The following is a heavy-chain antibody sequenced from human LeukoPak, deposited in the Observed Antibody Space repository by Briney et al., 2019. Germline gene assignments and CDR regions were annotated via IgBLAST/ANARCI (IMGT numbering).Heavy chain of an antibody. V-gene: IGHV4-39*01. D-gene: IGHD2-15*01. Sequence: SETLSLTCTVSGGSISSDSYYWGWIRQPPGKGLEWIGSIYSSGSTYYNPSLKSRVTISVDTSKKQFSLKLSSVTAADAAVYYCARGGAFDIWGQGTMVTVSS. CDR1: GGSISSDSYY. J-gene: IGHJ3*02. CDR3: ARGGAFDI. CDR2: IYSSGST.